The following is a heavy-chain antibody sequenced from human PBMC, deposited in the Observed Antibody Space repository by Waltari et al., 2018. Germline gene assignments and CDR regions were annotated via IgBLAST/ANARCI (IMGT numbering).Heavy chain of an antibody. V-gene: IGHV1-69*05. D-gene: IGHD1-7*01. Sequence: QVQLVQSGAEVKKPGSSVKVSCKASGGTFSSYAISWVRQAPGQGLAWMGGSIPIFCKANYAQKCQGRVTITTDEATSTAYMELSSLRSEDTAVYYCARGSLRQLELWYFDYWGQGTLVTVSS. J-gene: IGHJ4*02. CDR3: ARGSLRQLELWYFDY. CDR2: SIPIFCKA. CDR1: GGTFSSYA.